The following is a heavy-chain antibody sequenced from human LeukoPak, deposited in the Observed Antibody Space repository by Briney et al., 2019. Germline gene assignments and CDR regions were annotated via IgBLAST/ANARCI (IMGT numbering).Heavy chain of an antibody. V-gene: IGHV3-53*01. CDR2: IYSGGST. CDR1: GFTFSTYA. CDR3: ARDRRYSADAFDI. Sequence: GGSLRLSCAASGFTFSTYAMSWVRQAPGKGLEWVSVIYSGGSTYYADSVKGRFTISRDNSKNTLYLQMNSLRAEDTAVYYCARDRRYSADAFDIWGQGTMVTVSS. J-gene: IGHJ3*02. D-gene: IGHD6-13*01.